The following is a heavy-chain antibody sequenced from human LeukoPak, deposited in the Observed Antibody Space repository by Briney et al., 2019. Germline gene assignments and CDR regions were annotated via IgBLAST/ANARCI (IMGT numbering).Heavy chain of an antibody. J-gene: IGHJ3*02. CDR3: ARNMGYTYGSDAFDI. D-gene: IGHD5-18*01. CDR2: IYYSEAT. Sequence: PSETLSLTCTASGGSIRNHYWIWLRQPPGKGLEWIGYIYYSEATNYNPSLKRRVTISLDTSQQQFSLKLSSVTAADTAVYYCARNMGYTYGSDAFDIWGPGTVVTVSS. CDR1: GGSIRNHY. V-gene: IGHV4-59*11.